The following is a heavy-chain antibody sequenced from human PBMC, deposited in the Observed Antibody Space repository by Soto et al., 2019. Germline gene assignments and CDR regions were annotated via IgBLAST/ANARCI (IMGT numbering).Heavy chain of an antibody. D-gene: IGHD3-10*01. J-gene: IGHJ4*02. CDR2: IWYDGSNK. CDR1: GFTFSSYG. V-gene: IGHV3-33*01. Sequence: QVQLVESGGGVVQPGRSLRLSCAASGFTFSSYGMHWVRQAPGKGLEWVAVIWYDGSNKYYTDSVEGRFTISRDNSKNTRDLQMNGLRAEETAVYYCAREVRGGFDYWGQGTLVTVSS. CDR3: AREVRGGFDY.